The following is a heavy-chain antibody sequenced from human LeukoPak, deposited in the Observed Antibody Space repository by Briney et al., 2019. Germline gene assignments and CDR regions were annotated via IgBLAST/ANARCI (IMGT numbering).Heavy chain of an antibody. CDR2: SKNDGSST. V-gene: IGHV3-74*01. D-gene: IGHD3-22*01. CDR3: ARDRRYYDSSGYYFHWYFDL. J-gene: IGHJ2*01. Sequence: GGSLRLSCAVSGSTSSGDWMHWVRQAPGKGLVWVSRSKNDGSSTSYADSVKGRFTISRDNAKNTLYLQMNSLRAEDTALYYCARDRRYYDSSGYYFHWYFDLWGRGTLVTVSS. CDR1: GSTSSGDW.